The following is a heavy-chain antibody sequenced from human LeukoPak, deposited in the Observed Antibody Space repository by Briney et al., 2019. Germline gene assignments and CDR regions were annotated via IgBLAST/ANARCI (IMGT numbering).Heavy chain of an antibody. J-gene: IGHJ4*02. Sequence: GGSLRLSCAAPGFTFSNSAMSWVRQAPGKGLEWVSTLSGSGITTYYADSVKGRFTISRDNSKNTLYLQMNSLRAEDTAVYYCAKDWYYDYVWGSLADYWGQGTLVTVSS. V-gene: IGHV3-23*01. CDR3: AKDWYYDYVWGSLADY. D-gene: IGHD3-16*01. CDR2: LSGSGITT. CDR1: GFTFSNSA.